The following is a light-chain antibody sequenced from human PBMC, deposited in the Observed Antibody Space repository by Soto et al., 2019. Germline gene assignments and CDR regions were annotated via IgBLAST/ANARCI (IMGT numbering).Light chain of an antibody. CDR2: EVS. J-gene: IGLJ2*01. Sequence: SELNRVGYASSSRGQSVRIIKTETSSDVGGYNYVSWYQQHPGKAPKLMIYEVSKRPSGVPDRFSGSKSGNTAPLFVSGQQPGDEAVYYWGSQASSNSDLGG. CDR1: SSDVGGYNY. V-gene: IGLV2-8*02. CDR3: GSQASSNSD.